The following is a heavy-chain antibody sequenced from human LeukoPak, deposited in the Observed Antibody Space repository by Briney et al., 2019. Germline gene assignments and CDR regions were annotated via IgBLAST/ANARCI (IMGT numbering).Heavy chain of an antibody. CDR2: VYSGGST. CDR3: ARDLGWDNVTSFHF. Sequence: GGSLRLSCEGSGFSARGNYMSWVRKTPGKGLEWVAVVYSGGSTNHADAVKGRFSVSRDNSKDTLYLQMNNLRPEDTGVYFCARDLGWDNVTSFHFWGLGTQVTVSS. J-gene: IGHJ4*02. D-gene: IGHD2-15*01. CDR1: GFSARGNY. V-gene: IGHV3-66*02.